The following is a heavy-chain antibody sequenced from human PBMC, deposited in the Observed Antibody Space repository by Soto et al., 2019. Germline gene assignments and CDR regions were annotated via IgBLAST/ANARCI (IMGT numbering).Heavy chain of an antibody. D-gene: IGHD2-15*01. CDR2: VYSGST. CDR1: NGSINSGGYS. CDR3: AREDSGGFYDF. V-gene: IGHV4-30-2*01. Sequence: QLQLQESASGLVKPSQTLTLTCTVSNGSINSGGYSWSWIRQPPGQGLEGIGYVYSGSTYYSPSLNSRFTISMDTPKNQVSLRLKSVTAADTAVYYCAREDSGGFYDFWGQGTLVTVSS. J-gene: IGHJ4*02.